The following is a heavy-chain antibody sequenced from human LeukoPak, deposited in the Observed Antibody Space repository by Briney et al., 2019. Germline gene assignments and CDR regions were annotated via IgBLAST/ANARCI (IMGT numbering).Heavy chain of an antibody. V-gene: IGHV3-21*01. D-gene: IGHD6-19*01. CDR3: ARSGYSSHYFDY. Sequence: PGGSLRLSCAASGFTVSSNYMTWVRQAPGKGLEWVSSISSSSSYIYYADSVKGRFTISRDNAKNSLYLQMNSLRAEDTAVYYCARSGYSSHYFDYWGQGTLVTVSS. CDR2: ISSSSSYI. J-gene: IGHJ4*02. CDR1: GFTVSSNY.